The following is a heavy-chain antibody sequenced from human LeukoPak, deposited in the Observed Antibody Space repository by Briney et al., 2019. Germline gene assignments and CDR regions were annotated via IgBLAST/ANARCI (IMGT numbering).Heavy chain of an antibody. D-gene: IGHD3-22*01. V-gene: IGHV3-23*01. CDR1: GFTFSTYG. Sequence: WGSLRLSCVVSGFTFSTYGISWVRQAPGKGLEWVSAISGSGGSTYYADSVKGRVTISRDNSKNTLYLQMNSLRAEDTAVYYCARDRYYDSSGLYFDYWGQGTLVTVSS. J-gene: IGHJ4*02. CDR3: ARDRYYDSSGLYFDY. CDR2: ISGSGGST.